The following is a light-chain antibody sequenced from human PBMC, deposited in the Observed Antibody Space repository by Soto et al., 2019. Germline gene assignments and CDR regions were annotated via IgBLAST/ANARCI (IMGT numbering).Light chain of an antibody. CDR3: QQRSNWPRT. V-gene: IGKV1-39*01. CDR1: QSISRY. CDR2: AAS. J-gene: IGKJ1*01. Sequence: DIQMALVSSSLSASIGDRVTITCRASQSISRYLHWYQHKPGKAPKLLIYAASTLQSGVPSRFSGSGSGTDFTLTISSLEPEDFAVYYCQQRSNWPRTFGQGTKVDIK.